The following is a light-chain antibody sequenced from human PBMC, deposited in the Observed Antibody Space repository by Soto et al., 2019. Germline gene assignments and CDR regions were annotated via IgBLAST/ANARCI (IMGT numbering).Light chain of an antibody. CDR2: DAS. CDR1: QSFSTW. CDR3: QQYNTYWT. Sequence: DIQMTQSPSTLSASVGDRVTITCRASQSFSTWLAWYQQKPGKAPKLLIYDASSLRSGVPSRFSGSGSGTEFTLTISSLQPDDFATYYCQQYNTYWTFGQGTKVDTK. V-gene: IGKV1-5*01. J-gene: IGKJ1*01.